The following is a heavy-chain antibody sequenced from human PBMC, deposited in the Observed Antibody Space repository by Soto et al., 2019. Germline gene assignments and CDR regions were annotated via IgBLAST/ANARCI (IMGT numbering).Heavy chain of an antibody. CDR3: ARSGGTTSEFYFDY. CDR1: GFKISSSS. V-gene: IGHV3-48*01. Sequence: GGSLRLSCAAFGFKISSSSMNWVRQAPGRGLEWVAYISDSGSNTLYADSVKGRFTVSRDTAKNSLYLQMNSLRAEDTAVYYCARSGGTTSEFYFDYWGQGTLVTVSS. CDR2: ISDSGSNT. D-gene: IGHD2-2*01. J-gene: IGHJ4*02.